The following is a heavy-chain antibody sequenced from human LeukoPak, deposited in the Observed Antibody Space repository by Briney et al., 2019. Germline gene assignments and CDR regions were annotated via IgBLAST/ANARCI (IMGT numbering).Heavy chain of an antibody. V-gene: IGHV4-4*07. Sequence: WETLSLTCTVSGGSISSYYWSWIRQPAGKGLEWIGRIYNSGSTNYNPSLKSRVAMSVDTSKNQFSLKLSSVTAADTAVYYCARGLVVVPHYYYYYMDVWGKGTTVT. J-gene: IGHJ6*03. CDR1: GGSISSYY. CDR3: ARGLVVVPHYYYYYMDV. CDR2: IYNSGST. D-gene: IGHD3-22*01.